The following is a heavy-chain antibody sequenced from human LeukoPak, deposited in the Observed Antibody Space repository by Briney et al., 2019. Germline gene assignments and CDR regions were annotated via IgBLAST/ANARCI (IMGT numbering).Heavy chain of an antibody. CDR3: ARGHPHYDFWSGYPPGWYFDL. V-gene: IGHV4-59*12. J-gene: IGHJ2*01. CDR1: GVSISSYY. D-gene: IGHD3-3*01. CDR2: IYYTGST. Sequence: SETLSLTCTVSGVSISSYYWTWIRQPPGKGLEWIAYIYYTGSTNYNPSLKSRVTISVDTSKNQFSLKLSSVTAADTAVYYCARGHPHYDFWSGYPPGWYFDLWGRGTLVTVSS.